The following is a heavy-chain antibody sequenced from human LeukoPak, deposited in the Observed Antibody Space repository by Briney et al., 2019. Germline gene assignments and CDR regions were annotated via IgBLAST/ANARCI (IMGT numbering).Heavy chain of an antibody. D-gene: IGHD3-22*01. CDR3: ARATYYYDSSGYWTLEFDFDI. J-gene: IGHJ3*02. V-gene: IGHV4-39*07. CDR2: IYYSGST. CDR1: GGSISSSSYY. Sequence: SETLSLTCTVSGGSISSSSYYWGWIRQPPGKGLEWIGSIYYSGSTYYNPSLKSRVTISVDTSKNQFSLKLSSVTAADTAVYYCARATYYYDSSGYWTLEFDFDIWGQGTMVTVSS.